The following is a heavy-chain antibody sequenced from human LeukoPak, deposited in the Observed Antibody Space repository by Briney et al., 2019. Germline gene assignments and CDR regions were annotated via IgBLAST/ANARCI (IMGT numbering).Heavy chain of an antibody. CDR3: ARRGGRGSSYWFDP. CDR2: IHYSGST. J-gene: IGHJ5*02. CDR1: GGSISFYY. V-gene: IGHV4-59*08. Sequence: PSDTLSPTCTVSGGSISFYYWSWIRQPPGKGLEWIGSIHYSGSTTYNPSLKSRVTISVDTSKNQFSLRLSSVTAADTAVYYCARRGGRGSSYWFDPWGQGTLVTVSS. D-gene: IGHD1-26*01.